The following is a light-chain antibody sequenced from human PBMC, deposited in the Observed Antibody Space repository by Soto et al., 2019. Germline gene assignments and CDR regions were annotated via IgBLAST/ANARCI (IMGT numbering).Light chain of an antibody. Sequence: DIQMTQSPSSVSASVGDRVTITCRASQGISSWLAWYQQKPGKAPRLLIYEVSTLQSGVPSRFSGSVSRTGFTLPISSLQPEDFATYNCQHANSFPRTFGGGTKVDIK. V-gene: IGKV1-12*01. CDR1: QGISSW. CDR3: QHANSFPRT. J-gene: IGKJ4*01. CDR2: EVS.